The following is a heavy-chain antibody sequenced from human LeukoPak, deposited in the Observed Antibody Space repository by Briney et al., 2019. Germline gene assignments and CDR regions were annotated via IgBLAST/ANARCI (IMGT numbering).Heavy chain of an antibody. CDR1: GGSFSGYY. CDR2: INHSGST. CDR3: ARRRGGGLGY. D-gene: IGHD2-15*01. J-gene: IGHJ4*02. V-gene: IGHV4-34*01. Sequence: SETLSFTCAVYGGSFSGYYWSWIRQPPGKGLEWIGEINHSGSTNYNPSLKSRVTISVDTSKNQFSLKLSSVTAADTAVYYCARRRGGGLGYWGQGTLVTVSS.